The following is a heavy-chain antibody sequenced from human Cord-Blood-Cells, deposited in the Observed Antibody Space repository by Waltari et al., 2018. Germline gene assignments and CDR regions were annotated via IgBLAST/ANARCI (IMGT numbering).Heavy chain of an antibody. J-gene: IGHJ3*02. D-gene: IGHD6-13*01. CDR1: GFTFSSYW. CDR3: ARAGYMKLALDI. V-gene: IGHV3-7*01. CDR2: IKQDGSEK. Sequence: EVQLVESGGGLVQPGGSLGLSCAASGFTFSSYWLRWVPQAPGKGLEWVANIKQDGSEKYYVDSVKGRFTISRDNAKNSLYLQMNSLRAEDTAVYYCARAGYMKLALDIWGQGTMVTVSS.